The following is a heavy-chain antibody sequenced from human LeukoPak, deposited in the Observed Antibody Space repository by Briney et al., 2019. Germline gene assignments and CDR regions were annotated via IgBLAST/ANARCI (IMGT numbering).Heavy chain of an antibody. Sequence: PGRSLRLSCTASGFTFSDYGMHWVRQAPGKGLEWVAIIWYDGYNKYYADSVRGRFTISRDNSKNTLYLQMNSLRAEDTAVYYCARDQGYSYDADWFDPWGQGTLVTVSS. J-gene: IGHJ5*02. D-gene: IGHD5-18*01. CDR2: IWYDGYNK. CDR3: ARDQGYSYDADWFDP. V-gene: IGHV3-33*01. CDR1: GFTFSDYG.